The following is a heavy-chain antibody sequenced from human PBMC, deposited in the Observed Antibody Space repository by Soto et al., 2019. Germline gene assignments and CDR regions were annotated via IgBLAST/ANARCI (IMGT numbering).Heavy chain of an antibody. D-gene: IGHD2-2*01. J-gene: IGHJ4*02. CDR3: PRRGTRFDIGY. Sequence: PGGSLRLSCTASGFTFSSYAMSWVRQAPGKGLEWVSTITGSGHITYYADSVKGRFTFSRDNSKNTLHLQMNSLRAEDTAVYYCPRRGTRFDIGYWGQGTLVTVSS. CDR2: ITGSGHIT. V-gene: IGHV3-23*01. CDR1: GFTFSSYA.